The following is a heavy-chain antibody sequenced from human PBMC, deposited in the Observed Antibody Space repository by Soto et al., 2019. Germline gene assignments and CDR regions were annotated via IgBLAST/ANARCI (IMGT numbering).Heavy chain of an antibody. J-gene: IGHJ4*02. V-gene: IGHV1-24*01. CDR2: FDPEDGET. D-gene: IGHD3-16*02. CDR3: ATDHPVMITFGGVIVY. CDR1: GYTLTELS. Sequence: ASVKVSCKVSGYTLTELSMHWVRQAPGKGLEWMGGFDPEDGETIYAQKFQGRVTMTEDTSTDTAYMELSSLRSEDTAVYYCATDHPVMITFGGVIVYWGQGTLVTVSS.